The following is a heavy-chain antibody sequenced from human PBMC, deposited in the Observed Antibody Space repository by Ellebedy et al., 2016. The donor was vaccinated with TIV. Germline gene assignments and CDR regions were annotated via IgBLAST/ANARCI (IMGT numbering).Heavy chain of an antibody. D-gene: IGHD6-13*01. J-gene: IGHJ4*02. CDR1: GLTFRGYY. Sequence: PGGSLRFSCAASGLTFRGYYMSWFRQAPGKGPEWVSYISYSGDLMYYADSVKGRFTTSRDNAENSLYLQMNSLRAEDTAVYYCARLGVIAAAGASDYWGQGTLVIVSS. CDR3: ARLGVIAAAGASDY. V-gene: IGHV3-11*01. CDR2: ISYSGDLM.